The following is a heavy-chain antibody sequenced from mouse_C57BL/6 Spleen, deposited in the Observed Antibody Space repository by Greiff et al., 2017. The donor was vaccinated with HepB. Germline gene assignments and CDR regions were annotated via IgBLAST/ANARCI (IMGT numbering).Heavy chain of an antibody. CDR3: ARCAGKDYYAMDY. CDR1: GYAFSSSW. Sequence: QVQLQQSGPELVKPGASVKISCKASGYAFSSSWMNWVKQRPGKGLEWIGRIYPGDGDTNYNGKFKGKATLTADKSSSTAYMQRSSLTSEDSAVYFCARCAGKDYYAMDYWGQGTSVTVSS. J-gene: IGHJ4*01. CDR2: IYPGDGDT. V-gene: IGHV1-82*01. D-gene: IGHD4-1*01.